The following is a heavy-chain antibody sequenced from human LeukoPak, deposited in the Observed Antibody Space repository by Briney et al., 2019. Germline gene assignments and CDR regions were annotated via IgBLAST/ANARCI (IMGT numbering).Heavy chain of an antibody. J-gene: IGHJ4*02. D-gene: IGHD5-12*01. CDR1: GGSISSSSYY. Sequence: PSETLSLTCTVSGGSISSSSYYWSWIRQPAGKGLEWIGRIYTTGRTDYNPSLKSRVTMSVDTSKNQFSLKLSSVTAADTAVYYCAREFRLSGYILDYWGQGTLVTVSS. V-gene: IGHV4-61*02. CDR3: AREFRLSGYILDY. CDR2: IYTTGRT.